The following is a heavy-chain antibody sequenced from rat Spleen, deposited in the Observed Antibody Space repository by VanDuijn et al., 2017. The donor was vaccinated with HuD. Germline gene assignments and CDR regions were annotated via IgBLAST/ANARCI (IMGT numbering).Heavy chain of an antibody. D-gene: IGHD1-9*01. J-gene: IGHJ2*01. V-gene: IGHV5-17*01. CDR1: GFTFSDYA. CDR3: VKYSGKYYGYNFLDY. CDR2: IIYDGGST. Sequence: EVQLVESGGGLVQPGRSLKLSCAASGFTFSDYAMAWVRQAPKKGLEWVATIIYDGGSTYYRDSVKGRFTISRHTAERSLNLEMDSLRSEDTATYYCVKYSGKYYGYNFLDYWGQGVMVTVSS.